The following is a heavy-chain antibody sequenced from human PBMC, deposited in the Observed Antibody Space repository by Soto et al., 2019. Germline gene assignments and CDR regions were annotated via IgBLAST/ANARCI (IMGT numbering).Heavy chain of an antibody. CDR3: AKGRTGSCYSTSAY. V-gene: IGHV3-30*18. CDR1: GFTFSSYG. Sequence: QVQLVESGGGVVQPGRSLRLSCVASGFTFSSYGMHWVRQAPGKGLEWVAVISYDGSNKYYADSVKGRFTISRDNSKNTLYLQMDSLRAADTAMYYCAKGRTGSCYSTSAYWGQGTLVIVSS. J-gene: IGHJ4*02. CDR2: ISYDGSNK. D-gene: IGHD2-15*01.